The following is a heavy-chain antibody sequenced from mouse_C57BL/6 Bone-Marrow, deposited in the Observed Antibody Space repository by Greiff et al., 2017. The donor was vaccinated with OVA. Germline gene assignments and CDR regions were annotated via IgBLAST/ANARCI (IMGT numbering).Heavy chain of an antibody. Sequence: EVQLQESGPGLVKPSQSLSLTCSVTGYSITSGYYWNWIRQFPGNKLEWMGYISYDGSNNYNPSLKNRISITRDTSKHQFFLKLNSVTTEDTATYDCARASSGPQPEFAYWGQGTLVTVSA. CDR2: ISYDGSN. V-gene: IGHV3-6*01. J-gene: IGHJ3*01. D-gene: IGHD3-2*02. CDR1: GYSITSGYY. CDR3: ARASSGPQPEFAY.